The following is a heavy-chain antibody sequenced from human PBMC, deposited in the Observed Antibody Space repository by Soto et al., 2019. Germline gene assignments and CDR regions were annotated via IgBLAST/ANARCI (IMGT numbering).Heavy chain of an antibody. CDR1: GFTFSSYG. D-gene: IGHD3-9*01. CDR2: ISYDGSNK. V-gene: IGHV3-30*18. J-gene: IGHJ4*02. CDR3: AKEPYDILTGNYESIYFDY. Sequence: PGGSLRLSCAASGFTFSSYGMHWVRQAPGKGLEWVAVISYDGSNKYYADSVKGRFTISRDNSKNTLYLQMNSLRAEDTAVYYCAKEPYDILTGNYESIYFDYWGQGPLVTVSS.